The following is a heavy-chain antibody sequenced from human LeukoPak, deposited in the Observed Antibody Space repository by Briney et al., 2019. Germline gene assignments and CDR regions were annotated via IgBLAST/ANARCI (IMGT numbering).Heavy chain of an antibody. Sequence: ASVKVSCKASGYTLTSYAMHWVRQAPGQRLEWMGWINAGNGNTKYSQKFQGRVTITRDTSASTAYMELSSLRSEDTAVYYCARGRRQLWFDPWGQGTLVTVSS. D-gene: IGHD5-18*01. CDR2: INAGNGNT. J-gene: IGHJ5*02. V-gene: IGHV1-3*01. CDR3: ARGRRQLWFDP. CDR1: GYTLTSYA.